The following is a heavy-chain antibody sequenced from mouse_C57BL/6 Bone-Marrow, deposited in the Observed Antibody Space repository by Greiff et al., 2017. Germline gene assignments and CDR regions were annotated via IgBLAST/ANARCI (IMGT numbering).Heavy chain of an antibody. CDR1: GYAFSSSW. V-gene: IGHV1-82*01. CDR3: ARYGYLFDY. D-gene: IGHD2-2*01. CDR2: IYPGDGDT. Sequence: VHLVESGPELVKPGASVKISCKASGYAFSSSWMNWVKQRPGKGLEWIGRIYPGDGDTNYNGKFKGKATLTADKSSSTAYMQLSSLTSEDSAVYFCARYGYLFDYWGQGTTLTVSS. J-gene: IGHJ2*01.